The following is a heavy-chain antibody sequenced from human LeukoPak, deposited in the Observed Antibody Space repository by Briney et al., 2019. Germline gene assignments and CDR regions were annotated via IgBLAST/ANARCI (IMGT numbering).Heavy chain of an antibody. CDR3: ARIGYRLLHLSPNYYYYMDV. D-gene: IGHD2-2*01. V-gene: IGHV3-30*02. CDR1: GFTFSSYG. Sequence: GGSLRLSCAASGFTFSSYGMHWVRQAPGKGLEWVAFIRYDGSNKYYADSVKGRFAISRDNSKNTLYLHMNSLRAEDTAVYYCARIGYRLLHLSPNYYYYMDVWGKGTTVTVSS. CDR2: IRYDGSNK. J-gene: IGHJ6*03.